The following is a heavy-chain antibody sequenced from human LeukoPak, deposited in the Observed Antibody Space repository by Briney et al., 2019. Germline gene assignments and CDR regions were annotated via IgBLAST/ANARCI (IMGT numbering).Heavy chain of an antibody. D-gene: IGHD1-26*01. J-gene: IGHJ4*02. CDR1: GFTFSSYG. Sequence: PGGSLGLSCAASGFTFSSYGMSWVRQAPGKGLEWVSAISGSGGSTYYADSVRGRFTISRDNSKNTLYLQMNSLRAEDTAVYYCAGTGGTLYYFDYWGQGTLVTVSS. V-gene: IGHV3-23*01. CDR3: AGTGGTLYYFDY. CDR2: ISGSGGST.